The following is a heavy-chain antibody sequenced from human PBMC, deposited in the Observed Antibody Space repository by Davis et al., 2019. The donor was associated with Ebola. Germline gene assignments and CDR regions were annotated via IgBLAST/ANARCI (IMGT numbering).Heavy chain of an antibody. D-gene: IGHD3-22*01. CDR1: GNGLTSYW. CDR3: ARGGTGTMIVVVPPPHFDY. V-gene: IGHV5-10-1*01. J-gene: IGHJ4*02. CDR2: IDPSDSYT. Sequence: GESLKISCKNSGNGLTSYWIGWVRQMPGKGLEWMGRIDPSDSYTNYSPSFQGHVTISADKSISTAYLQWSSLKASDTAMYYCARGGTGTMIVVVPPPHFDYWGQGTLVTVSS.